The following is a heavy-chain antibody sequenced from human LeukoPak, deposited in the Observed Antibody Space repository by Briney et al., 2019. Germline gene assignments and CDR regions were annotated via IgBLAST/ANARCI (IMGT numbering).Heavy chain of an antibody. J-gene: IGHJ4*02. Sequence: GESLKISCKSSGYIFTNSWIGWVRQEPGKGLEWMGIIYPGDFDTRYSPSFQGQVTISADKSITTAYLQWSSLEASDTAMYYCARQGIGSSSWGYWGQGTLVTVSS. CDR1: GYIFTNSW. V-gene: IGHV5-51*01. D-gene: IGHD6-6*01. CDR3: ARQGIGSSSWGY. CDR2: IYPGDFDT.